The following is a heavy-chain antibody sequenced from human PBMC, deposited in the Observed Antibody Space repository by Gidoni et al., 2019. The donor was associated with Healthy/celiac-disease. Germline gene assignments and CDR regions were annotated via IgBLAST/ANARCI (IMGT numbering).Heavy chain of an antibody. CDR2: IYYSGST. CDR3: ARHYGTYYDFWSGHRGNFDY. J-gene: IGHJ4*02. V-gene: IGHV4-39*01. D-gene: IGHD3-3*01. CDR1: GGSISSSSYS. Sequence: QLQLQESGPGLVKPSETLSLPCTVSGGSISSSSYSWGWIRQPPGKGLEWIGSIYYSGSTYYNPSLKSRVTISVDTSKNQFSLKLSSVTAADTAVYYCARHYGTYYDFWSGHRGNFDYWGQGTLVTVSS.